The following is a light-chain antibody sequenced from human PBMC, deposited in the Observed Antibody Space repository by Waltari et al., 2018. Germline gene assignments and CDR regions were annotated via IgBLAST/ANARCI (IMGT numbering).Light chain of an antibody. CDR3: AAWDDSLNGQL. V-gene: IGLV1-36*01. CDR1: NSNIGFNA. Sequence: QSVLTQPPSVSEAPRQRVTISCSGSNSNIGFNAVNWYQQLPGKAPKLLIYYNDLLPSGVSDRFSGSKSGTSASLTISGLQSDDEADYYCAAWDDSLNGQLFGGGTRLTVL. J-gene: IGLJ3*02. CDR2: YND.